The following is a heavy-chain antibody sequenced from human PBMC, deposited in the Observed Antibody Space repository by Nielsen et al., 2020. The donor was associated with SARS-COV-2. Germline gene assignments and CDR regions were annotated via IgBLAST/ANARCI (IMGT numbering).Heavy chain of an antibody. CDR2: TYHTGST. V-gene: IGHV4-30-2*04. Sequence: WIRQPPGKGLEWLGYTYHTGSTYYNGLLASRLSISVDTSKNQFSLRLTSVSAADTAVYFCARGDLVVVPSPLLGLGPIFYYFCLDVWGKGTTVTVSS. J-gene: IGHJ6*03. CDR3: ARGDLVVVPSPLLGLGPIFYYFCLDV. D-gene: IGHD2-2*02.